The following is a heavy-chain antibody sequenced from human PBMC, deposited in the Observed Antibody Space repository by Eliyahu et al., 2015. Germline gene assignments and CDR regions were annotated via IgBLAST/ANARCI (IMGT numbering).Heavy chain of an antibody. Sequence: QVQLVQSGAEVKKPGASVKVSCXASGYTFTGXXMXWVRQAPGQGLEWMGWINPNSGGTNYAQKFQGRVTMTRDTSISTAYMELSRLRSDDTAVYYCAREDCSGGSCYLYYYYGMDVWGQGTTVTVSS. J-gene: IGHJ6*02. V-gene: IGHV1-2*02. CDR2: INPNSGGT. CDR3: AREDCSGGSCYLYYYYGMDV. CDR1: GYTFTGXX. D-gene: IGHD2-15*01.